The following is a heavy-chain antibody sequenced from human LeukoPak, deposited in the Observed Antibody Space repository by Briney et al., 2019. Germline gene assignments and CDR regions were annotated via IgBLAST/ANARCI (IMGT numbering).Heavy chain of an antibody. D-gene: IGHD3-22*01. CDR1: GFTFSSYA. CDR2: ISSNGGST. J-gene: IGHJ4*02. CDR3: ARAGEMIGADTFDY. V-gene: IGHV3-64*01. Sequence: PGGSLRLSCAASGFTFSSYAMHWVRQAPGKGLEYVSAISSNGGSTYYANSVKGRFTISRDNSKNTLYLQMGSLRAEDMAVYYCARAGEMIGADTFDYWGQGTLVTVSS.